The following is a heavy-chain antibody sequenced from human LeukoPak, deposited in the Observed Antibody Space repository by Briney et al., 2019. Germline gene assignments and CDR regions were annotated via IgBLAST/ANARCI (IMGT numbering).Heavy chain of an antibody. V-gene: IGHV1-8*01. D-gene: IGHD3-10*01. CDR2: MNPNSGNT. CDR3: ASSPASLWFGEAYYYGMDV. Sequence: GASVKVSCKASGYSFTSYGINWGRQAPGQGLEWMGWMNPNSGNTGYAQKFQGRVTMTRNTSISTAYMGLSSLRSEDTAVYYCASSPASLWFGEAYYYGMDVWGKGTTVTVSS. J-gene: IGHJ6*04. CDR1: GYSFTSYG.